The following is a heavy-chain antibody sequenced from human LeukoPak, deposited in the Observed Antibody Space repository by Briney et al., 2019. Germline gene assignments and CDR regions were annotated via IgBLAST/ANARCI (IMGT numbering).Heavy chain of an antibody. D-gene: IGHD2-2*01. Sequence: SQTLSLTCTVSGASFNSDDQYWNWLRQSPGKGLEWIGSIHPSGMLYNNPSLESRVTMSRDTSKNQFSLNLNSVTAADTAVYFCSRGLGSRKLGYWGQGSLVTVSS. CDR3: SRGLGSRKLGY. CDR2: IHPSGML. J-gene: IGHJ4*02. V-gene: IGHV4-31*03. CDR1: GASFNSDDQY.